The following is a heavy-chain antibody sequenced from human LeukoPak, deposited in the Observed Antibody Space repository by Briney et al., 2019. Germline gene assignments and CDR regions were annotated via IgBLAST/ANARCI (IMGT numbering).Heavy chain of an antibody. CDR1: GYTFDSYG. CDR3: AILWFGELFYGMDV. J-gene: IGHJ6*02. Sequence: ASVKVSCKASGYTFDSYGMNWLRQAPGQGLEWMGWISAYNGNTNYAQKLQGRVTMTTDTSTSTAYMELRSLRSDDTAVYYCAILWFGELFYGMDVWGQGTTVTVSS. V-gene: IGHV1-18*01. D-gene: IGHD3-10*01. CDR2: ISAYNGNT.